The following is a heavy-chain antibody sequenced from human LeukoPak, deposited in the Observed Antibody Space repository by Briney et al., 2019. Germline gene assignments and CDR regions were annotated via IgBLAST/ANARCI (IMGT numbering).Heavy chain of an antibody. D-gene: IGHD3-10*01. CDR2: IIPIFGTA. J-gene: IGHJ5*02. Sequence: GASVKVSCKASGGTFSSYAISWVRQAPRQGLEWMGGIIPIFGTANYAQKFQGRVTITADKSTSTAYMELSSLRSEDTAVYYCARDRSLSWFDPWGQGTLVTVSS. CDR1: GGTFSSYA. CDR3: ARDRSLSWFDP. V-gene: IGHV1-69*06.